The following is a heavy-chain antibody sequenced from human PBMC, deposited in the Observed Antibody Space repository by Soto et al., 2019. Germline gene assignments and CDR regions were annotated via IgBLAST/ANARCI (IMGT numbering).Heavy chain of an antibody. D-gene: IGHD6-13*01. Sequence: QVHLLESGPGLLKSSETLSLTCIVSGGSMSNYYWSWIRQPPGKGLEWIGYIYYSGNTKYNPSLKSRVTISKDTSKNQFSLKLSSVTAADTAMYYCARVGYSSSWFWYFDLWGRGTLVTVSS. V-gene: IGHV4-59*01. CDR3: ARVGYSSSWFWYFDL. J-gene: IGHJ2*01. CDR2: IYYSGNT. CDR1: GGSMSNYY.